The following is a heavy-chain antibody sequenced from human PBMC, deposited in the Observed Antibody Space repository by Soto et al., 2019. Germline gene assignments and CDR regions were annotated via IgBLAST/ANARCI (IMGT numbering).Heavy chain of an antibody. J-gene: IGHJ6*02. V-gene: IGHV3-15*01. CDR1: GFTFSNAW. D-gene: IGHD3-10*01. CDR3: TTDFAVPPLYYYYGMDV. CDR2: IKSKTDGGTT. Sequence: EVQLVESGGGLVKPGGSLRLSCAASGFTFSNAWMSWVRQAPGKGLEWVGRIKSKTDGGTTDYAAPVKGRFTISRDDSKNTLYLQMNSLKTEDTAVYYCTTDFAVPPLYYYYGMDVWGQGTTVTVSS.